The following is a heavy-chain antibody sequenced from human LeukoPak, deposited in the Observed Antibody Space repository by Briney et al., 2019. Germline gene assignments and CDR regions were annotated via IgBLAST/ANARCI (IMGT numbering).Heavy chain of an antibody. CDR3: ASVSYCSSTSCYPFDY. J-gene: IGHJ4*02. CDR2: ISSSSSYI. V-gene: IGHV3-21*01. Sequence: GGSLRLSCAASGFTFSIYSMNWVRQAPGKGLEWVSSISSSSSYIYYADSVKGRFTISRDNAKNSLYLQMNSLRAEDTAVYYCASVSYCSSTSCYPFDYWGQGTLVTVSS. D-gene: IGHD2-2*01. CDR1: GFTFSIYS.